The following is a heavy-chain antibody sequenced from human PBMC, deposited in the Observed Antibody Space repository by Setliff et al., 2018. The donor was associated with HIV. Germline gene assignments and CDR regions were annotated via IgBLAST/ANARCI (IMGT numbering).Heavy chain of an antibody. CDR2: IILAFNVI. Sequence: SVKVSCKASGYTFTSYPMHWVRQAPGQGFEWMGTIILAFNVIKYAQKFQGRVTITADESARTAFMEMRSLRSDDTAIYYCASGIRGLIRTDYYYEMEVWGKGTTVTVSS. D-gene: IGHD3-10*01. CDR1: GYTFTSYP. J-gene: IGHJ6*04. V-gene: IGHV1-69*13. CDR3: ASGIRGLIRTDYYYEMEV.